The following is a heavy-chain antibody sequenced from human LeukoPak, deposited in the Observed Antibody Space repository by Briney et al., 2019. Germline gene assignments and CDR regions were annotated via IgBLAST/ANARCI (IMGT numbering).Heavy chain of an antibody. V-gene: IGHV4-39*07. Sequence: PSETLSLTCTVSGGSISSSSYYWGWIRQPPGKGLEWIGSIYYSGSTNYNPSLNSRVTISVDTSKNQFSLKLSSVTAADTAVYYCARGKQWLTDWGQGTLVIVSS. CDR1: GGSISSSSYY. D-gene: IGHD6-19*01. CDR3: ARGKQWLTD. CDR2: IYYSGST. J-gene: IGHJ4*02.